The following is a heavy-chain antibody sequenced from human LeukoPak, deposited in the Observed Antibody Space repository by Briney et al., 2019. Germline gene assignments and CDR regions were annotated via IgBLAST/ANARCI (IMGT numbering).Heavy chain of an antibody. CDR2: IYSGGST. CDR1: GFTISTNY. V-gene: IGHV3-66*01. D-gene: IGHD5-24*01. Sequence: GGSLRLSCAASGFTISTNYMSWVRQAPGKGLEWVSAIYSGGSTYYADSVKGRFTMSRDNSKNTLYLQMNSLRAEDTAVYYCARDKRDGYNWAFDIWGQGTMVTVSS. CDR3: ARDKRDGYNWAFDI. J-gene: IGHJ3*02.